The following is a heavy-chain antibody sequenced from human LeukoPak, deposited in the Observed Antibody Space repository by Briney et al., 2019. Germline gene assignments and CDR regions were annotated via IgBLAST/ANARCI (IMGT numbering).Heavy chain of an antibody. CDR1: GGSISSYY. CDR3: ARDRDFIVGAPSSDAFDI. Sequence: SETLSLTCTVSGGSISSYYWSWIRQPPGKGLEWIGEVNHSGGTNYNPSLKSRVTISVDTSKNQFSLKLSSVTAADTAVYYCARDRDFIVGAPSSDAFDIWGQGTMVTVSS. D-gene: IGHD1-26*01. V-gene: IGHV4-34*01. J-gene: IGHJ3*02. CDR2: VNHSGGT.